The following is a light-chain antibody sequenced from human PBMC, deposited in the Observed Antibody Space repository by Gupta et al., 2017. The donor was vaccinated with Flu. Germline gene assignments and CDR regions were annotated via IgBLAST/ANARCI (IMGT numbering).Light chain of an antibody. V-gene: IGLV2-23*01. CDR3: CSYAGNNIYV. CDR2: EGS. J-gene: IGLJ1*01. CDR1: SGDVGTYNL. Sequence: QSAFTQPASVSGSPGQSITISCTGTSGDVGTYNLVSWYQQHPGKAPRLIIYEGSKRPSGVSDRFSGSKSANTASLTISGLQADDEADYSCCSYAGNNIYVFGSGTKVTV.